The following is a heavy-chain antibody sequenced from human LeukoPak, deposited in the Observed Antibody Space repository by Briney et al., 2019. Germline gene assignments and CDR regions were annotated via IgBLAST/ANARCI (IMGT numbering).Heavy chain of an antibody. CDR3: ARHDEWLAPGAFDI. CDR2: IYYGGST. D-gene: IGHD6-19*01. CDR1: GGSINSYY. J-gene: IGHJ3*02. V-gene: IGHV4-59*08. Sequence: PSETLSLTCIVSGGSINSYYWSWIRQPPGKGLEWIGYIYYGGSTNYNPSLKSRVTISVDTSKNQFSLKLSSVTAADTAVYYCARHDEWLAPGAFDIWGQGTMVTVSS.